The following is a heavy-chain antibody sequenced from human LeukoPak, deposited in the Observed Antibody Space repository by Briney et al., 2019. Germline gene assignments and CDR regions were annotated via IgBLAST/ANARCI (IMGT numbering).Heavy chain of an antibody. CDR1: GGSISSGGYS. CDR3: ARDPFYGGNLYYFDY. D-gene: IGHD4-17*01. J-gene: IGHJ4*02. V-gene: IGHV4-30-2*01. Sequence: PSQTLSLACAVSGGSISSGGYSWSWIRQPPGKGLEWIGYIYHSGSTYYNPSLKSRVTISVDRSKNQFSLKLSSVTAADTAVYYCARDPFYGGNLYYFDYWGQGTLVTVSS. CDR2: IYHSGST.